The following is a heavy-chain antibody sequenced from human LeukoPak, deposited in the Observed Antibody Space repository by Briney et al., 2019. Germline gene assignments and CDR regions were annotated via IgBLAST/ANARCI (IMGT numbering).Heavy chain of an antibody. J-gene: IGHJ4*02. D-gene: IGHD3-22*01. V-gene: IGHV3-23*01. CDR1: GFTFSSYA. Sequence: SGGSLRLSCAASGFTFSSYAMGWVRQAPGKGLEWVSAISGSGGSTYYADSVKGRFTISRDNSKNTLYLQMNSLRAEDTAVYYCANDHPMVNYYDSSGYYPDYWGQGTLVTVSS. CDR2: ISGSGGST. CDR3: ANDHPMVNYYDSSGYYPDY.